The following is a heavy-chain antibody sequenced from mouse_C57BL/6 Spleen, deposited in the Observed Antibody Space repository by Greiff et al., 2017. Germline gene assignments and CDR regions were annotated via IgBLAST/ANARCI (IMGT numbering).Heavy chain of an antibody. J-gene: IGHJ2*01. CDR1: GYSFTGYY. V-gene: IGHV1-42*01. CDR3: ARSGGSFDY. Sequence: VRLKQSGPELVKPGASVKISCKASGYSFTGYYMNWVKQSPEKSLEWIGEINPSTGGTTYNQKFKAKATLTVDKSSSTAYMQLKSLTSEDSAVYYCARSGGSFDYWGQGTTLTVSS. D-gene: IGHD3-2*02. CDR2: INPSTGGT.